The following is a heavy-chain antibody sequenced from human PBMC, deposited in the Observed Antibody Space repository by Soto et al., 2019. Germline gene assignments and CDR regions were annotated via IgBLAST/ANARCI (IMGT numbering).Heavy chain of an antibody. CDR1: GGSISSSSYY. Sequence: QLQLQESGPGLVKPSETLSLTCTVSGGSISSSSYYWGWIRQPPGKGLEWIGSLYYSGRTYYNPSLKGPLALSVETSENQFALKLSSVTAADTAVYYCARHTPAISISDHWGQGTLVTVST. CDR3: ARHTPAISISDH. V-gene: IGHV4-39*01. D-gene: IGHD2-15*01. CDR2: LYYSGRT. J-gene: IGHJ4*02.